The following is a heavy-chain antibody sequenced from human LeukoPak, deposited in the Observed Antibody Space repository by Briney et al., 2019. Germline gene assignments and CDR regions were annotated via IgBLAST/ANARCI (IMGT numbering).Heavy chain of an antibody. Sequence: ASVKVSCKASGYIFSNYGITWVRQAPGHGLEWMGWISGHSGNTNYAQKFQDRATMTTDTSTSTAYMELRSLRSDDTAVYYCARDGYSYGDKGVDYWGQGTLVTVSS. J-gene: IGHJ4*02. D-gene: IGHD5-18*01. V-gene: IGHV1-18*01. CDR1: GYIFSNYG. CDR2: ISGHSGNT. CDR3: ARDGYSYGDKGVDY.